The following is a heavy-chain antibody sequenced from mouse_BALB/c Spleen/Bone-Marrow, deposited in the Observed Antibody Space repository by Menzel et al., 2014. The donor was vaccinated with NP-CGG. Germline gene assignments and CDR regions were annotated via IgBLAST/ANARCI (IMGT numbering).Heavy chain of an antibody. J-gene: IGHJ4*01. CDR1: GYFFTSYY. Sequence: QVQLLHSRPELANPGASVWTSCKACGYFFTSYYLHWAKQRPGQGLVGIGWIYPGNVNTKYNEKFKGKATLTADKSTSTAYMQLSSLNSEKSAVYVCARGGYGCSNAKDYWGEGSSLSVSS. CDR2: IYPGNVNT. CDR3: ARGGYGCSNAKDY. V-gene: IGHV1S56*01. D-gene: IGHD2-2*01.